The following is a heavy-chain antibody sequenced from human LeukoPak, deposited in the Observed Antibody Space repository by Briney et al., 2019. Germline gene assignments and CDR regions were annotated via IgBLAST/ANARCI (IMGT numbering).Heavy chain of an antibody. CDR3: ATTVVTTGYYYGMDV. CDR2: IYYSGST. V-gene: IGHV4-59*01. J-gene: IGHJ6*02. Sequence: SETLSLTCTVSGGSISSYYWSWIRQPPGKGLEWIGYIYYSGSTNYNPSLKSRVTISVDTSKNQFSLKLSSVTAADTAVYYCATTVVTTGYYYGMDVWGQGTTVTVSS. CDR1: GGSISSYY. D-gene: IGHD4-23*01.